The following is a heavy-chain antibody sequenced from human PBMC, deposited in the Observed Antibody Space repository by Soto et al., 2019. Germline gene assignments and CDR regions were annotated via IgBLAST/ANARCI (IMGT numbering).Heavy chain of an antibody. CDR3: AKDLEYSKSRHPSDNWFDP. J-gene: IGHJ5*02. D-gene: IGHD4-4*01. CDR1: GFTFDDYT. Sequence: GGSLRLSCAASGFTFDDYTMQWVRQAPGKGLEWVSLISWDGGSTYYADSVKGRFTISRDNSKNSLYLQMNSLRTEDTALYYCAKDLEYSKSRHPSDNWFDPWGQGTLVTVSS. CDR2: ISWDGGST. V-gene: IGHV3-43*01.